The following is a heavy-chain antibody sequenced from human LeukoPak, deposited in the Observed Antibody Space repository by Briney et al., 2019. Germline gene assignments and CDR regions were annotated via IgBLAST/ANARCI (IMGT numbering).Heavy chain of an antibody. CDR2: IPYDGSNK. Sequence: GGSLRLSCAASGFTFSSYAMHWVRQAPGKGLEWVAVIPYDGSNKYYADSVKGRFTISRDNSKNTLYLQMNSLRAEDTAVYYCARDRAPSIFGVVSPLDYWGQGTLVTVSS. CDR3: ARDRAPSIFGVVSPLDY. V-gene: IGHV3-30-3*01. CDR1: GFTFSSYA. D-gene: IGHD3-3*01. J-gene: IGHJ4*02.